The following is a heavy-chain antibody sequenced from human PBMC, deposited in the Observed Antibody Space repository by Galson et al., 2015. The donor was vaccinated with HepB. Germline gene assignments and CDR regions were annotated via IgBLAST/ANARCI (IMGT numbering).Heavy chain of an antibody. Sequence: QSGAEVTKPGESLKISCTGSRESRRNYWNVWVRQQPGKGLEWMGIIYPRDSDTRYSPSFQGQNTISADDSISTAYLPWSSLKVSDTAIYYCARQVVGAANFAYWGQGTLVTVSS. CDR1: RESRRNYW. CDR2: IYPRDSDT. V-gene: IGHV5-51*01. J-gene: IGHJ4*02. CDR3: ARQVVGAANFAY. D-gene: IGHD2-15*01.